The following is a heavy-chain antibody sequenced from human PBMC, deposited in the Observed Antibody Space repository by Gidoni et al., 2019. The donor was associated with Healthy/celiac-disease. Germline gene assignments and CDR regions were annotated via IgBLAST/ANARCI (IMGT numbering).Heavy chain of an antibody. Sequence: QDQLVQSGAEVKKPGASVKVSCKASGYTFTSYAMHWVRQAPGQRLEWMGWINAGNGNTKYSQKFQGRVTITRDTSASTAYMELSSLRSEDTAVYYCARDRGTMVRGAIIANPNWFDPWGQGTLVTVSS. J-gene: IGHJ5*02. CDR2: INAGNGNT. CDR1: GYTFTSYA. V-gene: IGHV1-3*01. D-gene: IGHD3-10*01. CDR3: ARDRGTMVRGAIIANPNWFDP.